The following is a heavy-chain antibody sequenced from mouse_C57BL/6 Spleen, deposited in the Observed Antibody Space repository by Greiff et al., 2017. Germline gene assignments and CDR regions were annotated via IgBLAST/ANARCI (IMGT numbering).Heavy chain of an antibody. D-gene: IGHD1-1*01. J-gene: IGHJ2*01. V-gene: IGHV1-47*01. CDR3: ARQNTYYGFDY. CDR1: GYTFTTYP. Sequence: VQLQQSGAELVKPGASVTMSCKASGYTFTTYPIEWMKQNHGKSLVWIGNFHPYNDDTKYNEKFKGKATLTVEKSSSTVYLKLSRITSDDAAVYYCARQNTYYGFDYWGQGTTLTVSS. CDR2: FHPYNDDT.